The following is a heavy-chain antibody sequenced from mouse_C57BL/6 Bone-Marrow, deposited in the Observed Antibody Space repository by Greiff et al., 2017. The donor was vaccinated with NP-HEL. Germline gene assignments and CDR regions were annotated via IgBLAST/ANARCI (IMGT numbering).Heavy chain of an antibody. CDR3: ARMRWSWFAY. D-gene: IGHD2-3*01. Sequence: QVQLQQSGAELVKPGASVKLSCKASGYTFTSYWMHWVKQRPGQGLEWIGMIHPNSGSTNYNEKFKSKATLTVDKSSSTAYMQLSSLTSEVSAVYYCARMRWSWFAYWGQGTLVTVSA. CDR1: GYTFTSYW. V-gene: IGHV1-64*01. CDR2: IHPNSGST. J-gene: IGHJ3*01.